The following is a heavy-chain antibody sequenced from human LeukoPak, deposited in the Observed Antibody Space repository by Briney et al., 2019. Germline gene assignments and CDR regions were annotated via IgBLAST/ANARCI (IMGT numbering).Heavy chain of an antibody. D-gene: IGHD6-13*01. Sequence: GRSLRLSCATSGFTFSSYVMHWVRQAPGKGLEWVALISYDGSNKYYADSVEGRFTISRDNSKNTLDVQMNSLRAGDTAVYYCAKGEQQLAEWGQGTLVTVSS. CDR1: GFTFSSYV. CDR3: AKGEQQLAE. CDR2: ISYDGSNK. J-gene: IGHJ4*02. V-gene: IGHV3-30*18.